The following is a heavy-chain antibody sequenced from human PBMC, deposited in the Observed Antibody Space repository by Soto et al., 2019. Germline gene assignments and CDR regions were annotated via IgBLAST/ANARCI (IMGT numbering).Heavy chain of an antibody. V-gene: IGHV4-59*08. CDR3: ARHAVIAAALDFDY. J-gene: IGHJ4*02. CDR2: IYYSGST. D-gene: IGHD6-13*01. CDR1: GGSISSYY. Sequence: PSETLSLTCTVSGGSISSYYWSWIRQPPGRGLEWIGYIYYSGSTNYNPSLKSRVTISVDTSKNQFSLKLSSVTAADTAVYYCARHAVIAAALDFDYWGQGTLVTVSS.